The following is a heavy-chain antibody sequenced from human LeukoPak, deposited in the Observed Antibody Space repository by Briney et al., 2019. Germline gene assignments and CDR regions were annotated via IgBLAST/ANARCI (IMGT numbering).Heavy chain of an antibody. J-gene: IGHJ4*02. CDR2: ISYDGSNK. V-gene: IGHV3-30*18. D-gene: IGHD4-23*01. CDR3: AKGLTVVYIDY. CDR1: GFTFSSYG. Sequence: GRSLRLSCAASGFTFSSYGMHWVRQAPGKGLEWVAVISYDGSNKYYADSVKGRLTISRDNSKNTLYLQMNSLRAEDTAVYYCAKGLTVVYIDYWGQGTLVTVSS.